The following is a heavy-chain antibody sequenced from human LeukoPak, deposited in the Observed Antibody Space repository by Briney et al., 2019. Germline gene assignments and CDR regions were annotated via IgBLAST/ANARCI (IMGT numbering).Heavy chain of an antibody. D-gene: IGHD4-17*01. V-gene: IGHV3-11*06. CDR1: GFTFSDYY. Sequence: GGSLRLSCAASGFTFSDYYMSWIRQAPGKGLEWVSFISSSSSYTNYADSVKGRFTISRDNTKNSLYLQMNNLRAEDTAVYYCAVMTTSDAFDIWGQGTMVTVSS. CDR3: AVMTTSDAFDI. J-gene: IGHJ3*02. CDR2: ISSSSSYT.